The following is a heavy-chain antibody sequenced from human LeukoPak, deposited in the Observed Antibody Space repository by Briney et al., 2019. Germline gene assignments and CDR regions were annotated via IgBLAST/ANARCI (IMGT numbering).Heavy chain of an antibody. CDR3: ARTYDYVWGTMIETGGYFDY. CDR2: ISSSSSYI. V-gene: IGHV3-21*01. Sequence: GGSLRLSCAASGFTFRSYEMNWVRQAPGKGLEWVSSISSSSSYIYYADSAKGRFTISRDNAKNSLYLQMNSLRAEDTAVYYCARTYDYVWGTMIETGGYFDYWGQGTLVTVSS. CDR1: GFTFRSYE. D-gene: IGHD3-16*01. J-gene: IGHJ4*02.